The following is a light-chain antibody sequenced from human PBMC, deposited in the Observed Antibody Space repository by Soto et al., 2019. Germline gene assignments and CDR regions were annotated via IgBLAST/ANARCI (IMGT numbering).Light chain of an antibody. Sequence: QSVLTQPPSASGSPGQSVTISCAGTSSDVGGYKYVSWYQQHPGKAPKLIIYEVTKRPSGVPDRFSGSKSGNTASLTVSGLQAEDEADYYCSSYAGSNIWVFGGGTKVTVL. CDR1: SSDVGGYKY. J-gene: IGLJ3*02. V-gene: IGLV2-8*01. CDR3: SSYAGSNIWV. CDR2: EVT.